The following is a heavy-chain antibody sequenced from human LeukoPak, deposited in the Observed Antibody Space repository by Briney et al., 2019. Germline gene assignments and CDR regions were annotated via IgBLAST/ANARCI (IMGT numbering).Heavy chain of an antibody. J-gene: IGHJ4*02. CDR2: IYHSGNT. CDR1: GYSISSGYY. V-gene: IGHV4-38-2*02. CDR3: ARDAFYCSSTACPKVDY. D-gene: IGHD2-2*01. Sequence: SETLSLTCTVSGYSISSGYYWGWIRQPPGKGLEWIGIIYHSGNTYYNPSLKSRVTISVDTSKNQFSLKLSSVTAADTAVYYCARDAFYCSSTACPKVDYWGQGALVTVSS.